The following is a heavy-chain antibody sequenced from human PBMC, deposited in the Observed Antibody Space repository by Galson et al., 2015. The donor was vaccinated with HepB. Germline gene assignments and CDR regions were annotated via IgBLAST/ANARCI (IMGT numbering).Heavy chain of an antibody. V-gene: IGHV1-8*01. CDR3: ARGQLLYRHYYYGMDV. CDR2: MNPNSGNT. CDR1: GYTFTSYD. Sequence: SVKVSCKASGYTFTSYDINWVRQATGQGLEWMGWMNPNSGNTGYAQKFQGRVTMTRNTSISTAYMELSSLRSEDTAVYYCARGQLLYRHYYYGMDVWGQGTTVTVSS. D-gene: IGHD2-2*02. J-gene: IGHJ6*02.